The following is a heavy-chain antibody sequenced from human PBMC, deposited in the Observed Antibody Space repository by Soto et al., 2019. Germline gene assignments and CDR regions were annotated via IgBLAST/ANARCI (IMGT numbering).Heavy chain of an antibody. CDR1: GGSISSGDYY. V-gene: IGHV4-30-4*01. CDR3: ASRYSGYVVFDY. CDR2: IYYSGST. Sequence: SETLSLTCTVSGGSISSGDYYWSWIRQPPGKGLEWIGYIYYSGSTYYNPSLKSRVTISVDTSKNQFSLKLSSVTAADTAVYYCASRYSGYVVFDYWGQGTLVTVSS. J-gene: IGHJ4*02. D-gene: IGHD5-12*01.